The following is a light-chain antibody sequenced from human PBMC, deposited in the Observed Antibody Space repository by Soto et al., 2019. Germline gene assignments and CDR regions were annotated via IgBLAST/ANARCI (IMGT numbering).Light chain of an antibody. CDR3: QQYGYSPIT. J-gene: IGKJ5*01. Sequence: SVLTQSPSTLSLSPGGRSTLSCRAGQSVSSNYLAWYQQKPGQAPRIXIYGASSRATGIPDKFSGSGSGTDFNLTIDGLETEDFAVYYCQQYGYSPITFGQGTRLEIK. CDR1: QSVSSNY. V-gene: IGKV3-20*01. CDR2: GAS.